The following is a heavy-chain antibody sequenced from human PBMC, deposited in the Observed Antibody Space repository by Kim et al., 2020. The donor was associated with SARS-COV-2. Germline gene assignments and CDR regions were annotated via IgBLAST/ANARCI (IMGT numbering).Heavy chain of an antibody. CDR2: IVVGSGNT. V-gene: IGHV1-3*01. CDR1: GYTFTSHS. CDR3: AREQSRGADLDY. J-gene: IGHJ4*02. Sequence: ASVKVSCKASGYTFTSHSVLWLRQAPGQRLEWVGYIVVGSGNTRYSPRLQGRVTITRDTSARTAYMELSSLRSEDTALYYCAREQSRGADLDYWGQGSLVTVSS.